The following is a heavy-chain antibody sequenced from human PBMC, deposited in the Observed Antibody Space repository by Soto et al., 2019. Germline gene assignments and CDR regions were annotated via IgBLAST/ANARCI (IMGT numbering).Heavy chain of an antibody. Sequence: QVQLVESGGGVVQPGRSLRLSCAASGFTFTNYALNWVRQAPGKGLEWVAVVSYDGSHKYYADSVKGRFTISRDNSKNTLSLQMNSLRADDTAVYYCARPRAGVFHFSGMDVWGQGTTVTVSS. J-gene: IGHJ6*02. CDR2: VSYDGSHK. CDR1: GFTFTNYA. CDR3: ARPRAGVFHFSGMDV. V-gene: IGHV3-30-3*01. D-gene: IGHD3-10*01.